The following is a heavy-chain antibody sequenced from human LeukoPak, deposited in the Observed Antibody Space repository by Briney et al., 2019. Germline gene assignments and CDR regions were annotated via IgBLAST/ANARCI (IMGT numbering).Heavy chain of an antibody. J-gene: IGHJ5*02. CDR3: ARDQDIVVVVAALRQREMGGFDP. Sequence: ASVKVSCKASGYTFTNYDINWVRQATGQGPEWMGWMNPKSGNTGYAQKFQGRVTMARNTSISTAYMELSSLRSDDTAVYYCARDQDIVVVVAALRQREMGGFDPWGQGTLVTVSS. CDR2: MNPKSGNT. D-gene: IGHD2-15*01. CDR1: GYTFTNYD. V-gene: IGHV1-8*01.